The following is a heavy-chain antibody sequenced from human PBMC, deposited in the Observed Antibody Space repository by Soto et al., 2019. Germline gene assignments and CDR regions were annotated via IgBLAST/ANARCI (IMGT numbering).Heavy chain of an antibody. D-gene: IGHD2-15*01. V-gene: IGHV4-31*03. CDR3: ARDAPGVAPY. CDR2: INYRGTT. Sequence: QVQLQESGPGLVKPSQTLSLTCTVSGGSIINGDTYLNWIRQHPEKGLEWMGYINYRGTTNYNPALKSRILISIDTSKNQFSLRLTSVTAVDTAVYYCARDAPGVAPYWGQGTLVTVSS. J-gene: IGHJ4*02. CDR1: GGSIINGDTY.